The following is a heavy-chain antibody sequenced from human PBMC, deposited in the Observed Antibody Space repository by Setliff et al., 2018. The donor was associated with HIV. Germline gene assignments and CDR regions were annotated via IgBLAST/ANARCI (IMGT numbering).Heavy chain of an antibody. CDR2: ISAYNGNT. Sequence: GASVKVSCKASGYTFTTYGISWVRQAPGQGLEWLGWISAYNGNTNYAQNLQGRVTMTTDTSTSTSYMHLSSLRAEDTAVYFCARGGDYDSSGYYVTWGQGSLVTVSS. CDR1: GYTFTTYG. CDR3: ARGGDYDSSGYYVT. J-gene: IGHJ4*02. V-gene: IGHV1-18*01. D-gene: IGHD3-22*01.